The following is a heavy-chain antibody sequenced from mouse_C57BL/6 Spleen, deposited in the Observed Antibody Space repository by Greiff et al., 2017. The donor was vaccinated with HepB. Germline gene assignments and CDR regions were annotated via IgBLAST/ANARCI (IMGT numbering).Heavy chain of an antibody. V-gene: IGHV5S21*01. J-gene: IGHJ2*01. CDR3: TRAFHYFDY. CDR2: ISSGGDYI. CDR1: GFTFSSYA. Sequence: VKLEESGEGLVKPGGSLKLSCAASGFTFSSYAMSWVRQTPEKRLEWVAYISSGGDYIYYADTVKGRFTISRDNARNTLYLQMSSLKSEDTAMYYCTRAFHYFDYWGQGTTLTVSS.